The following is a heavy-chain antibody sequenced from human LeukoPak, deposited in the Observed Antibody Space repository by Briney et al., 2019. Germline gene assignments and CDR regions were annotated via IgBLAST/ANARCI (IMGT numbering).Heavy chain of an antibody. V-gene: IGHV1-69*06. D-gene: IGHD6-13*01. CDR1: GGTFSSYA. CDR2: IIPIFGTA. J-gene: IGHJ6*03. CDR3: ARGGSSWNYYYYYYMDV. Sequence: SVKVSCKASGGTFSSYAISWVRQAPGQGLEWMGGIIPIFGTANYAQKFQGRVTITADKSTSTAYMELSSLRSEDTAVYYCARGGSSWNYYYYYYMDVWGKGTTVTVSS.